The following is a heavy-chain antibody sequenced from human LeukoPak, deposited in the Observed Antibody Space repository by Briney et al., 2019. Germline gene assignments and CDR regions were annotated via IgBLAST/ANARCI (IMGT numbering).Heavy chain of an antibody. D-gene: IGHD6-13*01. CDR1: GGSISSYY. Sequence: PSETLSLTCTVSGGSISSYYWSWIRQPAGKGLEWIGRIYTSGSTNYNPSLKSRVTMSVDTSKNQFSLKLSSVTAADTAVYYCARGAAPGHYYYYMDVWGKGTTVTVSS. CDR2: IYTSGST. V-gene: IGHV4-4*07. J-gene: IGHJ6*03. CDR3: ARGAAPGHYYYYMDV.